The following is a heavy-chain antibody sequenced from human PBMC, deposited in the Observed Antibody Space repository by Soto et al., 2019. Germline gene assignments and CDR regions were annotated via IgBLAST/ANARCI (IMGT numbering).Heavy chain of an antibody. CDR2: IYYSGST. CDR3: ARGVATIGP. J-gene: IGHJ5*02. Sequence: QVQLQESGPRLVKPSETLSLTCSVYGDSISSYYWSWIRQPPGKGLEWIGYIYYSGSTNYNPSFKSRITISVDTPKNQFSLKLTSVTAADTAVYYCARGVATIGPWGQGTLVTVSS. V-gene: IGHV4-59*01. D-gene: IGHD5-12*01. CDR1: GDSISSYY.